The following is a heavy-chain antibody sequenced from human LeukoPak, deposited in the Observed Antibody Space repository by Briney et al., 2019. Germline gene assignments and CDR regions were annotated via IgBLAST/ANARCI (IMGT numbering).Heavy chain of an antibody. CDR1: GGSISSSSYY. CDR2: IYYSGNT. D-gene: IGHD3-10*01. V-gene: IGHV4-39*07. CDR3: ARDEYPYGGRTHPYFFDY. Sequence: VKPSETLSLTCTVSGGSISSSSYYWGWIRQPPGKGLEWIGSIYYSGNTFYNPSLKSRITISVDTSKNQFSLKLSSVTAADAAVYYCARDEYPYGGRTHPYFFDYWGQGTLVTVSS. J-gene: IGHJ4*02.